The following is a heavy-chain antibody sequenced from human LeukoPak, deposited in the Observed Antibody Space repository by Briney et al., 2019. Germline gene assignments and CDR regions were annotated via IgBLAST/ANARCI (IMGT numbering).Heavy chain of an antibody. CDR2: IYHSGST. J-gene: IGHJ4*02. D-gene: IGHD4-11*01. Sequence: PSGTLSLTCAVSGGSISSSNWWSWVRQPPGKGLEWIGEIYHSGSTNYNPSLKSRVTISVDTSKNQFSLKLSSVTAADTAVYYCARTANFNDYSNYFISWGQGTLVTVSS. CDR3: ARTANFNDYSNYFIS. V-gene: IGHV4-4*02. CDR1: GGSISSSNW.